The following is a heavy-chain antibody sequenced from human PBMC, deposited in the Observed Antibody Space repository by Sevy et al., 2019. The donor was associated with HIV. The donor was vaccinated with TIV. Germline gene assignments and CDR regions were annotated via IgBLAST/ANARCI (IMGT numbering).Heavy chain of an antibody. CDR3: ARYPGITGTKGDYYYYMDV. D-gene: IGHD1-7*01. CDR1: GFTFSSYG. CDR2: IWYDGSNK. J-gene: IGHJ6*03. V-gene: IGHV3-33*01. Sequence: GGSLRLSCAASGFTFSSYGMHWVRQAPGKGLEWVAVIWYDGSNKYYADSVKGRFTISRDNSKNTLYLQMNSLRAEDTAVYYCARYPGITGTKGDYYYYMDVWGKGTTVTVSS.